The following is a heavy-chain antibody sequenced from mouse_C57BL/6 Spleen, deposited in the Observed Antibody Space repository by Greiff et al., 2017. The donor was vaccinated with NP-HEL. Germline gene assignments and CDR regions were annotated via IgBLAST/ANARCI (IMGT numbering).Heavy chain of an antibody. Sequence: DVKLVESGGGLVKPGGSLKLSCAASGFTFSEYGMHWVRQAPEKGLEWVAYISSGSSTIYYADTVKGRFTLSRDNAKNTLFLQMTSLRSEDTAMYYCAISLRGAMDYWGQGTSVTVSS. CDR2: ISSGSSTI. CDR1: GFTFSEYG. J-gene: IGHJ4*01. V-gene: IGHV5-17*01. D-gene: IGHD3-3*01. CDR3: AISLRGAMDY.